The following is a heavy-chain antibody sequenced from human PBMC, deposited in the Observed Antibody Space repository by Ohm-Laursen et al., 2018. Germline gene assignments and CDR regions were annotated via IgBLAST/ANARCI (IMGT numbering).Heavy chain of an antibody. J-gene: IGHJ4*02. CDR1: GYILTGYY. CDR2: INPNSGGT. Sequence: ASVKVSCKASGYILTGYYIHWVRQAPGQGLEWMGWINPNSGGTNYAQKFQGRVTMTRDTSISTAYMELSRLRSDDTAVYYCARFYDFWSGFTSDWGQGTLVTVSS. D-gene: IGHD3-3*01. CDR3: ARFYDFWSGFTSD. V-gene: IGHV1-2*02.